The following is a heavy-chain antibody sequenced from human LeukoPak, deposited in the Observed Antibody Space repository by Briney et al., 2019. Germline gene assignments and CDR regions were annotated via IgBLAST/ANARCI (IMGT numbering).Heavy chain of an antibody. CDR2: IKQSGST. Sequence: AETLSLTCAVYGGSFSGYYGSWIRQPPGKGLEWIGEIKQSGSTNYNPSLERRVTISVDTSKNQFSLTLSSVTAADTAVYYCARGPPVRYFDWLLCDYWGQGTLVTVSS. V-gene: IGHV4-34*01. D-gene: IGHD3-9*01. J-gene: IGHJ4*02. CDR1: GGSFSGYY. CDR3: ARGPPVRYFDWLLCDY.